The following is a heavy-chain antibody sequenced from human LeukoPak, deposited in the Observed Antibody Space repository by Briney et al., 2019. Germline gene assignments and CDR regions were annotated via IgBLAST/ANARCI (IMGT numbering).Heavy chain of an antibody. D-gene: IGHD3-10*01. Sequence: PGGSLRLSCAASGFTFSSYGMHWVRQAPGKGLEWVAVISYDGSNKYYADSVKGRFTISRDNSKNTLYLQMNSLRAEDTAVYYCAKDGSPFGELDRYYYYGMDVWGQGTTVTVSS. CDR3: AKDGSPFGELDRYYYYGMDV. V-gene: IGHV3-30*18. J-gene: IGHJ6*02. CDR2: ISYDGSNK. CDR1: GFTFSSYG.